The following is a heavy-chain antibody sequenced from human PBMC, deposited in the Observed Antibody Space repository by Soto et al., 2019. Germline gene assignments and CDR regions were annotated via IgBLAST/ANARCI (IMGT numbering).Heavy chain of an antibody. CDR3: ARDLTISSTDGPLDP. CDR2: IHYTGST. D-gene: IGHD1-1*01. CDR1: GGSMSRYY. Sequence: PSETLSLTXTVSGGSMSRYYWTWIRQPPGKGLEWIGNIHYTGSTNYNPSLKSRVTILLGTSTSQFSLKVSSVTAADTAVYYCARDLTISSTDGPLDPWGHGTLVTSPQ. J-gene: IGHJ5*02. V-gene: IGHV4-59*01.